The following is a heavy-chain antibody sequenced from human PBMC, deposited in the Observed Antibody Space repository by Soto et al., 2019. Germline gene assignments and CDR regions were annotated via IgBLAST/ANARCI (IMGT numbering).Heavy chain of an antibody. CDR3: ARDPVLLPAAGYYYYYGMDV. CDR2: IKQDGSEK. CDR1: GFTFSSYW. J-gene: IGHJ6*02. V-gene: IGHV3-7*01. D-gene: IGHD2-2*01. Sequence: LRLSCAASGFTFSSYWMSWVRQAPGKGLEWVANIKQDGSEKYYVDSVKGRFTISRDNAKNSLYLQMNSLRAEDTAVYYCARDPVLLPAAGYYYYYGMDVWGQGTTVTVSS.